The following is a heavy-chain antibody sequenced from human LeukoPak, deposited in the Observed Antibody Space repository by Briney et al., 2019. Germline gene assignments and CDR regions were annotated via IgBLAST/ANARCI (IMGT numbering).Heavy chain of an antibody. V-gene: IGHV3-48*02. CDR1: GFTFTTYN. Sequence: GGSLRLSCAASGFTFTTYNMNWVRQAPGKGLEWVSYISSSSNTIYYADSVKGRFTISRDNAKTSLYLQMDSLRDEDTAVYYCARDSSGWYTERFDYWGQGTLVTVSS. J-gene: IGHJ4*02. CDR2: ISSSSNTI. D-gene: IGHD6-19*01. CDR3: ARDSSGWYTERFDY.